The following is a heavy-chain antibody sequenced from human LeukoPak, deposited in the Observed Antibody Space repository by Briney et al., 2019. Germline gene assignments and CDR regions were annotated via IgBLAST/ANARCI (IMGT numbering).Heavy chain of an antibody. Sequence: GGSLRLSCAASGFTFSSYGMHWVRQAPGKGLEWVAMIWYDGSNTYYADSVKGRFTISRDNSKNTLFLQMDSLGAEDTAVYYCARDRSTTHFDYWGQGTLVIVSS. CDR1: GFTFSSYG. V-gene: IGHV3-33*01. D-gene: IGHD5/OR15-5a*01. J-gene: IGHJ4*02. CDR3: ARDRSTTHFDY. CDR2: IWYDGSNT.